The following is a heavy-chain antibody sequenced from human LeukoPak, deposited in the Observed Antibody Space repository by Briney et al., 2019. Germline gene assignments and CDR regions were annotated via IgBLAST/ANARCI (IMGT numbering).Heavy chain of an antibody. CDR2: IYYSGST. CDR1: GGSISSGDYY. V-gene: IGHV4-30-4*01. J-gene: IGHJ5*02. Sequence: SETLSLTCTVSGGSISSGDYYWSWIRQPPGRGVEWIGYIYYSGSTYYNPSLKSRVTISLDTSKNQFSLKLSSVTAADTAVYYCARELGYCSSTSCFNWFDPWGQGTLVTVSS. CDR3: ARELGYCSSTSCFNWFDP. D-gene: IGHD2-2*01.